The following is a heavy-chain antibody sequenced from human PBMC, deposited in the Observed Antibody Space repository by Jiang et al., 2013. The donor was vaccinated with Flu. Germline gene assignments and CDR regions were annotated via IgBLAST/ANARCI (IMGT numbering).Heavy chain of an antibody. CDR3: ARVQGYCSSTSCYAFDY. Sequence: EWMGIINPSGGSTSYAQKFQGRVTMTRDTSTSTVYMELSSLRSEDTAVYYCARVQGYCSSTSCYAFDYWGQGTLVTVSS. J-gene: IGHJ4*02. CDR2: INPSGGST. V-gene: IGHV1-46*01. D-gene: IGHD2-2*01.